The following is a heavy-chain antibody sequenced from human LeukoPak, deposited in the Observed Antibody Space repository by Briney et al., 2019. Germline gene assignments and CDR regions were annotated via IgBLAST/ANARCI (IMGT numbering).Heavy chain of an antibody. CDR2: INPSGGGA. J-gene: IGHJ4*02. Sequence: ASVKVSCKASGYTFTTYYMHWVRQAPGQGLEWMGVINPSGGGAAYARKFQGRVTMTRDTSTSTVYMELSSLRSEDTAVYYCARPIGTGAGVYYFDYWGQGTLVTVSS. CDR1: GYTFTTYY. D-gene: IGHD1-7*01. V-gene: IGHV1-46*01. CDR3: ARPIGTGAGVYYFDY.